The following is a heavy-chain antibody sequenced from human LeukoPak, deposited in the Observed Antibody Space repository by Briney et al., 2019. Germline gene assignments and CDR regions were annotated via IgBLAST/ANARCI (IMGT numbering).Heavy chain of an antibody. D-gene: IGHD7-27*01. CDR2: IYYSGTT. V-gene: IGHV4-59*01. CDR3: ARDWGRYFDY. Sequence: SGTLSLTCTVSGGSIGSYYWSWIRQPQGKGLEWIGYIYYSGTTNYNPSLKSRVTMSVDTSKNQFSLKLSSVTAADKAVYYCARDWGRYFDYWGQGTLVTVSS. J-gene: IGHJ4*02. CDR1: GGSIGSYY.